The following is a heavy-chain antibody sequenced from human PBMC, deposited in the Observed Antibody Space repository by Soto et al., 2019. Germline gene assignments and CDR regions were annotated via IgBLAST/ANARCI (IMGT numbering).Heavy chain of an antibody. J-gene: IGHJ6*02. CDR3: VRGSGSYYNVRENYYSGMDV. V-gene: IGHV3-23*01. CDR2: ISGSGGDK. CDR1: GFTFSGYT. D-gene: IGHD3-10*01. Sequence: GGSLRLSCAASGFTFSGYTMSWVRQAPGKGLEWVSVISGSGGDKNYVDSVKGRFTISRDNSKNTLYLQMNSLRAEDTAVYYCVRGSGSYYNVRENYYSGMDVWGQGTTVTVSS.